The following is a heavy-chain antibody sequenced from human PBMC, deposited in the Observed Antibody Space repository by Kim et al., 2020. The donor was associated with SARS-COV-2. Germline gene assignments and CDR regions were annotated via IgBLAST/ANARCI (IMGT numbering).Heavy chain of an antibody. CDR3: ARDSAIVVEGWFDP. D-gene: IGHD2-21*01. V-gene: IGHV3-48*04. CDR2: ISSSSSTI. J-gene: IGHJ5*02. CDR1: GFTFSSYS. Sequence: GGSLRRSCAASGFTFSSYSMNWVRQAPGKGLEWVSYISSSSSTIYYADSVKGRFTISRDNAKNSLYLQMNSLRAEDTAVYYCARDSAIVVEGWFDPWGQGTLVTVSS.